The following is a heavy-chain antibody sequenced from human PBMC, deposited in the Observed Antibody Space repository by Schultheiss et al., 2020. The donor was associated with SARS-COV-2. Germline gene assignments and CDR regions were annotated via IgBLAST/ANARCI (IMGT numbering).Heavy chain of an antibody. Sequence: SETLSLTCAVYGGSSSGYYWSWIRQPPGKGLEWIGEINHSGSTNYNPSLKSRVTISVDTSKNQFSLKLSSVTAADTAVYYCASLVGATRYYYYMDVWGKGTAVTGSS. V-gene: IGHV4-34*01. CDR3: ASLVGATRYYYYMDV. D-gene: IGHD1-26*01. CDR1: GGSSSGYY. CDR2: INHSGST. J-gene: IGHJ6*03.